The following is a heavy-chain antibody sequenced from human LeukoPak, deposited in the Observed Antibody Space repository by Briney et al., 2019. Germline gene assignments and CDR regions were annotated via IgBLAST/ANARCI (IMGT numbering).Heavy chain of an antibody. V-gene: IGHV3-21*01. Sequence: PGGSLRLSCAASGFTLSSYSMNWVRQAPGKGLGWVSSISSSSSYIYYADSVKGRFTISRDNAKNSLYLQMNSLRAQDTAVYYCARDLNEYYGSGSYPALFGGQGTLVTVSS. CDR1: GFTLSSYS. CDR3: ARDLNEYYGSGSYPALF. CDR2: ISSSSSYI. J-gene: IGHJ4*02. D-gene: IGHD3-10*01.